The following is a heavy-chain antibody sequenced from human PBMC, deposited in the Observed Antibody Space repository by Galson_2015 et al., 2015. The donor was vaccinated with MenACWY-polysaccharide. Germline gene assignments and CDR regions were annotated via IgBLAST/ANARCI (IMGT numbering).Heavy chain of an antibody. D-gene: IGHD3-22*01. V-gene: IGHV3-7*01. CDR2: IKQDGSDK. CDR3: ARDTRCVGSSGCHSWFDP. CDR1: GFTFNTYW. J-gene: IGHJ5*02. Sequence: SLRLSCAASGFTFNTYWMSWVRQAPGKGLEWVANIKQDGSDKYYVESVKGRFTISRDNAENSLYLQMNSLRVEDTAVYYCARDTRCVGSSGCHSWFDPWGQGTLVTVSS.